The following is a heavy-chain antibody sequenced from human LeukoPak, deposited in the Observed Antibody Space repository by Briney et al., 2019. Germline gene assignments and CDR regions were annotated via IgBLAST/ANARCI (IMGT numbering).Heavy chain of an antibody. Sequence: ASVKVSCKASGYTFTGYGIIWVRQAPGQGLEWMGWISAYNGNTNYAQNLQGRVSMTTDTSTTTTYMELRSLRSDDTALYYCARSGWCSSWSDAFDIWGQGTMVTVSS. CDR2: ISAYNGNT. CDR3: ARSGWCSSWSDAFDI. J-gene: IGHJ3*02. CDR1: GYTFTGYG. V-gene: IGHV1-18*01. D-gene: IGHD6-13*01.